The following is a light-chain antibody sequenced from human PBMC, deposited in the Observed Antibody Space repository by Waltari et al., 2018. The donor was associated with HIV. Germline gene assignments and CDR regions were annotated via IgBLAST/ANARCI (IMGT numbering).Light chain of an antibody. Sequence: DIVMTQSPATLSVSPGERVTLSCRASQGVGSNLAWYQQKVGQAPRPLIYGAATRAAEIPVRFSGSGSGTDFTLTIDSLQSEDFATYYCQQYNIRPRGNTFGQGTKLQIK. CDR3: QQYNIRPRGNT. CDR2: GAA. CDR1: QGVGSN. J-gene: IGKJ2*01. V-gene: IGKV3-15*01.